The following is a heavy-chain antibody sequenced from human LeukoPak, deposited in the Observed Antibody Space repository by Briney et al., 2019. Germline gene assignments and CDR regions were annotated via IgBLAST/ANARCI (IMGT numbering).Heavy chain of an antibody. D-gene: IGHD1-26*01. CDR1: GGSFSGCY. CDR3: AGRVGTY. CDR2: INHSGST. V-gene: IGHV4-34*01. J-gene: IGHJ4*02. Sequence: SETLSLTCAVYGGSFSGCYWSWIRQPPGKGLEWIGEINHSGSTNYNPSLKSRVTISVDTSKNQFSLKLSSVTAADTAVYYCAGRVGTYWGQGTLVTVSS.